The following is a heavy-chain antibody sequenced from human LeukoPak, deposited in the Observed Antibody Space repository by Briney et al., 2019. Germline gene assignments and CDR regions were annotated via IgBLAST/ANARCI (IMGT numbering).Heavy chain of an antibody. V-gene: IGHV3-30*03. Sequence: PGRSLRLSCAASGFTFSSYGMHWVRQAPGKGLEWVAVISYDGSNKYYADSVKGRFTISRDNAKNSLYLQMNSLRAEDTAVYYCARATGYYYDSSGYLWGQGTLVTVSS. CDR1: GFTFSSYG. J-gene: IGHJ4*02. D-gene: IGHD3-22*01. CDR2: ISYDGSNK. CDR3: ARATGYYYDSSGYL.